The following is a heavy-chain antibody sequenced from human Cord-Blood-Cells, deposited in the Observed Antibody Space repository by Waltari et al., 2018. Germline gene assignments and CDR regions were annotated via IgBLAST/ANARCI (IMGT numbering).Heavy chain of an antibody. Sequence: QVQLVQSGAEVKKPGSSVKVSYKASGGTFSSYAISWVRQAPGQGLEWMGGIIPIFGTANYAQKFQGRVTITADKSTSTAYRELSSLRSEDTAVYYCARDLDDPIVPAAPGWGQGTLVTVSS. D-gene: IGHD2-2*01. CDR3: ARDLDDPIVPAAPG. J-gene: IGHJ4*02. V-gene: IGHV1-69*06. CDR1: GGTFSSYA. CDR2: IIPIFGTA.